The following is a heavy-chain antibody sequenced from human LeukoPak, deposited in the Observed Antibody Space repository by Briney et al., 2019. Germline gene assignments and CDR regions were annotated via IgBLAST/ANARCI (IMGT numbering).Heavy chain of an antibody. V-gene: IGHV3-30*04. J-gene: IGHJ5*01. D-gene: IGHD2-21*01. CDR2: LSCDGTTE. CDR3: AGELFVKKLPYFFDS. CDR1: GFPFSYYA. Sequence: GGSLRLSCAASGFPFSYYAMQWVRQAPDRGLEWVAALSCDGTTEHYADSVKGRFTISRDTSKNILYLQMTSLGTEDTVVYYCAGELFVKKLPYFFDSWGPGTLVTVSS.